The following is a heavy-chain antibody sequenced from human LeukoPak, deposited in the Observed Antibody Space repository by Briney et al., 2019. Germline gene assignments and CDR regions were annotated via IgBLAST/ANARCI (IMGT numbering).Heavy chain of an antibody. CDR1: GDSISSYY. V-gene: IGHV4-59*01. CDR3: ARGTKWWLVSNWFDP. J-gene: IGHJ5*02. Sequence: SGTLSLTCTVSGDSISSYYWSWVRQPPGKGLEWIGYIFYSGSTNYNPSLKSRVTISVDTSNNQFSLNPRSVTAADTAVYYWARGTKWWLVSNWFDPWGQGTLVTVSS. CDR2: IFYSGST. D-gene: IGHD6-19*01.